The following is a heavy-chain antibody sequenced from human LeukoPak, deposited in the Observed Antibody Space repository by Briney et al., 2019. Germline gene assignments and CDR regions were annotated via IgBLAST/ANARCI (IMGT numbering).Heavy chain of an antibody. J-gene: IGHJ4*02. D-gene: IGHD3-10*01. CDR2: INPNSGGT. V-gene: IGHV1-2*02. CDR3: ASERFTMVRGVIDY. Sequence: ASVKVSCKASGYTFTGYYIHWVRQAPGQGLEWMGWINPNSGGTNYAPKFQGRVTMTRDTFISTAYMELSRLRSDDTAVYYCASERFTMVRGVIDYWGQGTLVTVSS. CDR1: GYTFTGYY.